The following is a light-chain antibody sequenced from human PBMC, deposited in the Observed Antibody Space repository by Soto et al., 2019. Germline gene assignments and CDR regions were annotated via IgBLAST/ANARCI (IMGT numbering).Light chain of an antibody. CDR1: QSVSNNF. V-gene: IGKV3-20*01. CDR3: QQYGGSPLVT. CDR2: GAS. J-gene: IGKJ4*01. Sequence: EVVLTQSPATLSLSPGERATLSCRASQSVSNNFLAWYQQKPDQTPRLIIYGASSRATGIPDRFSGTGSGTDFTLTITRLEPEDFAVYYCQQYGGSPLVTFGGGTKVEI.